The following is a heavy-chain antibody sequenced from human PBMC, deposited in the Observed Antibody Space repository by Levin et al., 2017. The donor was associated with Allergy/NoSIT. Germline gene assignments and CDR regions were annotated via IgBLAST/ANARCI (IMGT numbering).Heavy chain of an antibody. D-gene: IGHD2-21*02. CDR3: AKQGGDNTWPIDY. V-gene: IGHV3-23*01. J-gene: IGHJ4*02. Sequence: GGSLRLSCAASGFTFSSYAMSWVRQAPGRGLEWVSAIGDGGGSTYYADSVKGRFTISRDNSKNTLYLQMSGLSAEDTAVYYCAKQGGDNTWPIDYWGQGTLVTVSS. CDR2: IGDGGGST. CDR1: GFTFSSYA.